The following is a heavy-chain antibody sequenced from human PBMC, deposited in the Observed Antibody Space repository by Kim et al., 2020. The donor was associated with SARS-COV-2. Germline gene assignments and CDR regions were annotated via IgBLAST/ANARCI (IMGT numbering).Heavy chain of an antibody. CDR2: IYSGGST. CDR3: ARDRGGDAFDI. J-gene: IGHJ3*02. D-gene: IGHD3-16*01. CDR1: GFTVSSNY. Sequence: GGSLRLSCAASGFTVSSNYMSWVRQAPGKGLEWVSVIYSGGSTFYADSVKGRFTISRRNSKNTLYLQMNSLRAEDTAMYYCARDRGGDAFDIWGQGTMVTVSS. V-gene: IGHV3-53*04.